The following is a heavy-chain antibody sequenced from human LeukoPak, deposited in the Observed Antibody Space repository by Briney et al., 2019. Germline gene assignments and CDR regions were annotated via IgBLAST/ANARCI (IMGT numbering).Heavy chain of an antibody. CDR2: ISAYNGNT. CDR3: ARWYCGGGSCYSYYYGMNV. D-gene: IGHD2-15*01. J-gene: IGHJ6*02. V-gene: IGHV1-18*01. Sequence: APVKVSCKASGYTFTSYGISWVRQAPGQGVKWMGWISAYNGNTKYVQKLQGGVTMTTASSTSTAYMELRSLTSDDTAVYYCARWYCGGGSCYSYYYGMNVWGQGTTVTVSS. CDR1: GYTFTSYG.